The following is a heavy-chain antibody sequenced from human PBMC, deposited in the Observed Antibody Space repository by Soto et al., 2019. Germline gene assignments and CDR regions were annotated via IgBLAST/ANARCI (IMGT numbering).Heavy chain of an antibody. D-gene: IGHD3-10*01. J-gene: IGHJ4*02. CDR2: IWYDGSNK. V-gene: IGHV3-33*01. CDR3: ARDPSHGSGSYLDY. Sequence: QVQLVESGGGVVQPGRSLRLSCAASGFTFSNYGMHWVRQAPGKGLEWVAVIWYDGSNKYYADSVKGRFTISRDNSKNTLYVQMNSLRDEDTAVYYCARDPSHGSGSYLDYWGQGTLVTVSS. CDR1: GFTFSNYG.